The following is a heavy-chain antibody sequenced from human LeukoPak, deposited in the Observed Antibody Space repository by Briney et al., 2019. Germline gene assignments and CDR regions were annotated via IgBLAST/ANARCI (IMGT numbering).Heavy chain of an antibody. V-gene: IGHV4-4*07. D-gene: IGHD3-10*01. CDR2: IYTSGST. Sequence: SETLSLTCTVSGGSISSYYWSWIRQPAGKGLEWIGRIYTSGSTNYNPSLKSRVTMSVDTSKNQFSLKLSSVTAADTAVYYCARGRGFGELLSGGIDYWGQGTLVTVSS. CDR3: ARGRGFGELLSGGIDY. J-gene: IGHJ4*02. CDR1: GGSISSYY.